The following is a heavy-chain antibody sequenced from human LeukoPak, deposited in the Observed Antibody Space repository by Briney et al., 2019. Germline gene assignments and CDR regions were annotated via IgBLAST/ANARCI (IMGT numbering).Heavy chain of an antibody. D-gene: IGHD5-18*01. CDR2: IYYSGST. CDR1: GGSISSYY. CDR3: ARGGTDTAMVRTDYYYYMDV. Sequence: PLETLSLTCTVSGGSISSYYWSWIRQPPGKGLEWIGYIYYSGSTNYNPSLKSRVTISVDTSKNQFSLKLSSVTAADTAVYYCARGGTDTAMVRTDYYYYMDVWGKGTTVTVSS. V-gene: IGHV4-59*01. J-gene: IGHJ6*03.